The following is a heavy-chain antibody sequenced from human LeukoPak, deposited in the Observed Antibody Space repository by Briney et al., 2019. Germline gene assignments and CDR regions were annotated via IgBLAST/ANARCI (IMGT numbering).Heavy chain of an antibody. V-gene: IGHV1-2*02. Sequence: ASVKVSCKASGYTFTGYYMHWVRQAPGQGLEWMGWINPNNGGTNYAQKFQGRVTMTRDTSISTAYMGLSRLRSDDTAVYYCAIPSGWGAGPSTQNPHYYMDVWGKGTTVTVSS. CDR2: INPNNGGT. CDR3: AIPSGWGAGPSTQNPHYYMDV. D-gene: IGHD3-16*01. J-gene: IGHJ6*03. CDR1: GYTFTGYY.